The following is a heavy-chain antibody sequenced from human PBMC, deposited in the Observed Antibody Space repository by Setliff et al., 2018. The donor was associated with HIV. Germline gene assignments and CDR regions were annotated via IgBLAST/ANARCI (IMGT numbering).Heavy chain of an antibody. D-gene: IGHD3-10*01. CDR3: ALGLLQSDAFDI. CDR1: GGTFSRFS. V-gene: IGHV1-69*10. Sequence: GASVKVSCKAFGGTFSRFSISWVRRAPGRRFEWVGGIIPILGIANYAQKFQGRVTITADKSTSTAYMELSSLRSEDTAVYYCALGLLQSDAFDILGQGTMVTVSS. CDR2: IIPILGIA. J-gene: IGHJ3*02.